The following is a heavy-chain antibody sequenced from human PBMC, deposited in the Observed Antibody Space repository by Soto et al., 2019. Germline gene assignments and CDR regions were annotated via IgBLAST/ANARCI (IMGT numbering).Heavy chain of an antibody. CDR3: ARKRSGVNPTWSAP. CDR2: IYYSGST. Sequence: SETLSLTCTVSGGSISSGDYYWSWIRQPPGKGLEWIGYIYYSGSTYYNPSLKSRVTISVDTSKNQFSLKLSSVTAADTAVYYWARKRSGVNPTWSAPWRQGPLVTVPS. D-gene: IGHD2-8*01. J-gene: IGHJ5*02. V-gene: IGHV4-30-4*01. CDR1: GGSISSGDYY.